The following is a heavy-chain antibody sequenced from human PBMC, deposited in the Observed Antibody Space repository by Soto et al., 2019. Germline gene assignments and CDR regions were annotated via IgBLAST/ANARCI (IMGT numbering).Heavy chain of an antibody. Sequence: SVKVSCKASGGTFSSYAISWVRQAPGQGLEWMGGIIPIFGTANYAQKFQGRVTITADKSTSTAYMELSSLRSEDAAVYYCARGGGIAVAGISWGGDYYYGMDVWGQGTTVTVSS. CDR1: GGTFSSYA. V-gene: IGHV1-69*06. J-gene: IGHJ6*02. CDR2: IIPIFGTA. D-gene: IGHD6-19*01. CDR3: ARGGGIAVAGISWGGDYYYGMDV.